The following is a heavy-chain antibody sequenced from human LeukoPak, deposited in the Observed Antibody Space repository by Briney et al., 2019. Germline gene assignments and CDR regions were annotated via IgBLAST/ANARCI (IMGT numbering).Heavy chain of an antibody. CDR2: IYSGGST. CDR1: GFTVSSNY. Sequence: GGSLRLSCAASGFTVSSNYMSWVRQAPGKGLEWVSVIYSGGSTYYADSVKGRFTISRDNSKNTLYLQMNSLRAEDTAVYYCARAHSGSYLDDAFDIWGQGTMVTVSS. CDR3: ARAHSGSYLDDAFDI. J-gene: IGHJ3*02. D-gene: IGHD1-26*01. V-gene: IGHV3-53*01.